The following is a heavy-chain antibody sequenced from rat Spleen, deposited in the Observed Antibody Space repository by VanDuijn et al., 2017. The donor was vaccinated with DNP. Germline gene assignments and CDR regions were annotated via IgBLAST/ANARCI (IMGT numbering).Heavy chain of an antibody. CDR3: TTASTIY. J-gene: IGHJ2*01. CDR2: VSLDGTRT. V-gene: IGHV5S10*01. CDR1: GFTFTDND. Sequence: EVRLVESGGGLVQPGGSLRLSCTASGFTFTDNDMAWVRQAPKKGLEWVAIVSLDGTRTYYRDSVKGRFTLSRDNAASIIYLHMDSLRSEDTATYYCTTASTIYWGQGVMVTVSS.